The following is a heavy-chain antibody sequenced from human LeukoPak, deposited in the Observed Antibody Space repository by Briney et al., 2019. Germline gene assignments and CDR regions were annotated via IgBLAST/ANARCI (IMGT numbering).Heavy chain of an antibody. V-gene: IGHV3-30-3*01. D-gene: IGHD3-10*01. CDR3: ARDWGGGSGAGVDC. J-gene: IGHJ4*02. CDR2: ISYDGSNK. Sequence: GGSLRLSCAASGFTFSSYAMHWVRQAPGKGLEWVAVISYDGSNKYYADSVKGRFTISRDNSKNTLYLQMNSLRAEDTAAYYCARDWGGGSGAGVDCWGQGTLVTVSS. CDR1: GFTFSSYA.